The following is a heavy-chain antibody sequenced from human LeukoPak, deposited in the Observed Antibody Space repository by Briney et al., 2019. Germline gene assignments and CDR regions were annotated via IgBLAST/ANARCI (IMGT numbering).Heavy chain of an antibody. D-gene: IGHD6-6*01. Sequence: ASVKVSCKASGYTFTSYDINWVRQATGQGLEWMGWMNPNSGNTGYAQRFQGRVTMTRNTSISTAYMELSSLRSEDTAVYYCARGGEDSSSSDYWGQGTLVTVSS. CDR1: GYTFTSYD. CDR2: MNPNSGNT. V-gene: IGHV1-8*01. J-gene: IGHJ4*02. CDR3: ARGGEDSSSSDY.